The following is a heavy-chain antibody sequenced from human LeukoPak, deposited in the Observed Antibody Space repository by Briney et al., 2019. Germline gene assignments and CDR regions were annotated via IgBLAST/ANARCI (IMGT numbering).Heavy chain of an antibody. CDR3: ARGELYYDFWSGPNPANWFDP. J-gene: IGHJ5*02. D-gene: IGHD3-3*01. CDR2: INHSGST. Sequence: SETLSLTCAVYGGSFSGYYWSWIRQPSGKGLEWIGEINHSGSTNYNPSLKSRVTISVDTSKNQFSLKLSSVTAADTAVYYCARGELYYDFWSGPNPANWFDPWGQGTLVTVSS. V-gene: IGHV4-34*01. CDR1: GGSFSGYY.